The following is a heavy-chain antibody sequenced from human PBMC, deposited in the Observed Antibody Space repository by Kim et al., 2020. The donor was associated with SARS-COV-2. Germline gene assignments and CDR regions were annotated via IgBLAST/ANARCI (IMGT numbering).Heavy chain of an antibody. CDR3: ARVRGDYERGRWNYGMDV. V-gene: IGHV4-31*03. CDR1: GGSISSGGYY. Sequence: SETLSLTCTVSGGSISSGGYYWSWIRQHPGKGLEWIGYIYYSGSTYYNPSLKSRVTISVDTSKNQFSLKLSSVTAADTAVYYCARVRGDYERGRWNYGMDVWGQGTTVTVSS. J-gene: IGHJ6*02. CDR2: IYYSGST. D-gene: IGHD4-17*01.